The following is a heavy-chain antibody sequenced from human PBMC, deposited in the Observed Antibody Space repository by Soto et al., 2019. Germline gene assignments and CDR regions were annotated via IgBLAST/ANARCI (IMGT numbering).Heavy chain of an antibody. CDR1: GYTLTELS. J-gene: IGHJ4*02. CDR3: ATGPMYDNALDY. D-gene: IGHD2-8*01. V-gene: IGHV1-24*01. Sequence: ASVKVSCKVSGYTLTELSMHWVRQAPGKGLEWMGGFDPEDGETIYAQKFQGRVTMTVDTSTDTAYMELSSLRSEDTAVSYCATGPMYDNALDYWGQGTLVTVS. CDR2: FDPEDGET.